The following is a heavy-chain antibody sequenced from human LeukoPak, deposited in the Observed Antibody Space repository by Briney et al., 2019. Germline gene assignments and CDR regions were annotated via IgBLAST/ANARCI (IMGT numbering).Heavy chain of an antibody. CDR3: ARSVPTYYYDSSGYLFDY. D-gene: IGHD3-22*01. CDR1: GFTFSSYS. Sequence: GGSLRLSCAASGFTFSSYSMNWVRQAPGKGLEWVSSISSSSSYIYYADSVKGRFTISRDNAKNSLYLQMNSLRAEDTAVYYCARSVPTYYYDSSGYLFDYWGQGTLVTVSS. V-gene: IGHV3-21*01. CDR2: ISSSSSYI. J-gene: IGHJ4*02.